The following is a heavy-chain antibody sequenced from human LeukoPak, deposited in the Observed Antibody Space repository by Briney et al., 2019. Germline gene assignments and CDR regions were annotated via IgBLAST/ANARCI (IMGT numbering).Heavy chain of an antibody. CDR2: ISGSGGST. V-gene: IGHV3-23*01. CDR1: GFTFSSYA. Sequence: PGGSLRLSCAASGFTFSSYAMSWFRQAPGKGLEWVSAISGSGGSTYYADSVKGRFTISRDNSKNTLYLQMNSLRAEDTAVYYCANDYGDYTDEYFQHWGQGTLVTVSS. D-gene: IGHD4-17*01. J-gene: IGHJ1*01. CDR3: ANDYGDYTDEYFQH.